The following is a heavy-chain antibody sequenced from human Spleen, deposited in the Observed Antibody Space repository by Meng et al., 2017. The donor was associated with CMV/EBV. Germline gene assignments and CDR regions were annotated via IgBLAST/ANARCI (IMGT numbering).Heavy chain of an antibody. CDR2: INQSGST. CDR3: ARGVGY. Sequence: QVRLQQWGAGLLQPSETLSLTCGVYGGSFSGYYWSWIRQPPGKGLEWIGEINQSGSTNYNPSLKSRVTISVDTSKNQFSLKLSSVTAADTAVYYCARGVGYWGQGTLVTVSS. CDR1: GGSFSGYY. V-gene: IGHV4-34*01. J-gene: IGHJ4*02.